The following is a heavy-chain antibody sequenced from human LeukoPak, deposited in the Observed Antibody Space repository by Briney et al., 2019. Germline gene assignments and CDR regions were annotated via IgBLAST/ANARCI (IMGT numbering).Heavy chain of an antibody. CDR3: ARRGSSGWYVGNWFDP. CDR2: IYPGDSDT. CDR1: GYSFTSYW. J-gene: IGHJ5*02. V-gene: IGHV5-51*01. D-gene: IGHD6-19*01. Sequence: PGESLKISFKGSGYSFTSYWIGWVRPMPGKGLEWMGIIYPGDSDTRYSPSFQGQVTFSADKSISTAYLQWSSLKASDTAMYYCARRGSSGWYVGNWFDPWGQGTLVTVSS.